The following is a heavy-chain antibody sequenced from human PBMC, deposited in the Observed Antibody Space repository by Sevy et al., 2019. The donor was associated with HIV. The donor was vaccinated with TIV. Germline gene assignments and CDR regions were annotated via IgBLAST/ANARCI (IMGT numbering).Heavy chain of an antibody. CDR2: IRISGGNT. D-gene: IGHD6-19*01. J-gene: IGHJ4*02. V-gene: IGHV3-23*01. CDR3: AKEWTQLSDWYGELDY. CDR1: GFTFSNYA. Sequence: RLSCAASGFTFSNYAMSWVRQAPGKGLEWVSSIRISGGNTYYADSVKGRFTISRDNSKNTLYLQMNSLRAEDTAVYYCAKEWTQLSDWYGELDYWGQGSLVTVSS.